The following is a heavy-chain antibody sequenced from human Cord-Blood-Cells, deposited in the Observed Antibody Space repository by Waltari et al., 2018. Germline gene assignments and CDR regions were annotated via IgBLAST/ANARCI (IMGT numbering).Heavy chain of an antibody. J-gene: IGHJ4*02. Sequence: QVQLQQWGAGLLKPSETLSLTCAVYGGSFSGYYWSWLRQPPGKGLEWIGELNHSGSTNYSPPLKSRVTLTVDTSKNQFSLKLSSVTAADTSVYYCASGGAYYDILTGYYYWGQGTLVTVSS. CDR3: ASGGAYYDILTGYYY. V-gene: IGHV4-34*01. CDR2: LNHSGST. D-gene: IGHD3-9*01. CDR1: GGSFSGYY.